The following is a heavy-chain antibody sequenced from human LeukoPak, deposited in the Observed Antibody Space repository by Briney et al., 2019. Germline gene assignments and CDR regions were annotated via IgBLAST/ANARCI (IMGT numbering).Heavy chain of an antibody. J-gene: IGHJ5*02. CDR1: GFTFDNYA. CDR3: AKDMEAAGTNWFDP. V-gene: IGHV3-9*01. Sequence: GGSLRLSCAASGFTFDNYAMNWVRQAPGKGLEWVSGISWNSGSIDYADSVKGRFTISRDNAKNSLYLQMNSLRAEDTALYHCAKDMEAAGTNWFDPWGQGTLVTVSS. D-gene: IGHD6-13*01. CDR2: ISWNSGSI.